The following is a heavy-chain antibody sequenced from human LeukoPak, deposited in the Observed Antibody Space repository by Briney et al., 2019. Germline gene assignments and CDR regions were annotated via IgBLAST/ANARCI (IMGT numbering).Heavy chain of an antibody. J-gene: IGHJ4*02. CDR3: ASGLAPGYSSSWGPDY. CDR1: GGSISSGDYY. D-gene: IGHD6-19*01. V-gene: IGHV4-30-4*01. Sequence: SQTLSLTCTVSGGSISSGDYYWSWIRQPPGKGLEWIGYIYYSGSTCYNPSLKSRVTISVDTSKNQFSLKLSSVTAADTAVYYCASGLAPGYSSSWGPDYWGQGTLVTVSS. CDR2: IYYSGST.